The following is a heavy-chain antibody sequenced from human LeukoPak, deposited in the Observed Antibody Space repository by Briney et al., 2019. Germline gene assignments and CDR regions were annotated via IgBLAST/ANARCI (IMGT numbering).Heavy chain of an antibody. V-gene: IGHV1-2*02. CDR2: INPHSGDT. Sequence: ASVRVSCKASGYTXTGYYMHGVRQAPGQGLEWMGWINPHSGDTIYAQKFQGRVSMTRDTSISRAYMELSRLRSDDTAVFYCARVWLSPYFFDYWGQGTLVTVSS. J-gene: IGHJ4*02. D-gene: IGHD3-22*01. CDR1: GYTXTGYY. CDR3: ARVWLSPYFFDY.